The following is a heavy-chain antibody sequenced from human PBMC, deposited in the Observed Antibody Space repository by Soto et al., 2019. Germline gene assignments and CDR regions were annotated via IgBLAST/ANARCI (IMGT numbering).Heavy chain of an antibody. D-gene: IGHD6-6*01. V-gene: IGHV3-74*01. CDR2: INNDGSST. CDR1: GFTFSSYW. CDR3: ARDARYYYMDV. J-gene: IGHJ6*03. Sequence: EVQLVESGGGLGQPGGSLRLSCSASGFTFSSYWMHWVRQAPGKGLVWVSHINNDGSSTIYADSVRGRFTISRDNAKNTLYLEINGLRAEDTAVYFCARDARYYYMDVWGKGTTVTVSS.